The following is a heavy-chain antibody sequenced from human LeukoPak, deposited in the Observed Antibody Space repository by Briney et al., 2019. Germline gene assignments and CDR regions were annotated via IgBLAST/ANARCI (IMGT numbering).Heavy chain of an antibody. J-gene: IGHJ5*01. Sequence: GGSLRLSCAASGFTFSSYGMTWVRQAPGKGLEWVGYISRDSTSIKYADSVKGRFNISRDIATNPLYLQMDNLRVEDTAVYYCASGIKILITFGGPFDSWGQGTLVTVSS. CDR3: ASGIKILITFGGPFDS. D-gene: IGHD3-16*01. CDR1: GFTFSSYG. CDR2: ISRDSTSI. V-gene: IGHV3-48*01.